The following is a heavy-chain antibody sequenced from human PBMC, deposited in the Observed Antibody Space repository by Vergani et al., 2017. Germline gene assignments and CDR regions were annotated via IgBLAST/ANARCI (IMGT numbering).Heavy chain of an antibody. D-gene: IGHD1-26*01. Sequence: EVQLVESGGGLVQPGGSLRLSCAASGFTFSSYWMSWVRQAPGKGLEWVANIKQDGSEKYYVDSVKGRFTISRDNAKNSLYLQMNSLRAEDTAVYYCARVCRSRTNSGSYWVGFFYYYCYMVVWGKGTTVTVSS. CDR3: ARVCRSRTNSGSYWVGFFYYYCYMVV. CDR2: IKQDGSEK. CDR1: GFTFSSYW. V-gene: IGHV3-7*01. J-gene: IGHJ6*03.